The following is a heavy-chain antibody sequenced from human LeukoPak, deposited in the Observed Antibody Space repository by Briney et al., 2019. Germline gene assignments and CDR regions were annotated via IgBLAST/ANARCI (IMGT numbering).Heavy chain of an antibody. V-gene: IGHV3-30*04. D-gene: IGHD3-22*01. CDR1: GFTFSSYT. Sequence: PGGSLRLSCAASGFTFSSYTLHWVRQAPGKGLEWVAVISYDGSTKYYADSMKGRVTITRDNSKNTLYLQMNSLRAEDTAVYYCAREGYYDSSGYSYAGIDDWGKGSPVTVSS. J-gene: IGHJ6*04. CDR2: ISYDGSTK. CDR3: AREGYYDSSGYSYAGIDD.